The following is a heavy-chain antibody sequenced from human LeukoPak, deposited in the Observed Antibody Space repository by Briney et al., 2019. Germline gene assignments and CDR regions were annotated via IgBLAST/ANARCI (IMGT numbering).Heavy chain of an antibody. CDR1: GFTFSSYS. V-gene: IGHV3-21*01. Sequence: PGGSLRLSCAASGFTFSSYSMNWVRQAPGKGLEWVSSISSSSSYIYYADSVKGRFTISRDNAKNSLYLQMNSLRAEDTAVYYCARGGYYNILTGFRSTVLGFDYWGRGTLVTVSS. D-gene: IGHD3-9*01. CDR3: ARGGYYNILTGFRSTVLGFDY. J-gene: IGHJ4*02. CDR2: ISSSSSYI.